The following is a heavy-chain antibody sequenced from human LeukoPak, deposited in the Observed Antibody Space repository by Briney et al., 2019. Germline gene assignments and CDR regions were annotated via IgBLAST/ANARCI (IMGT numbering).Heavy chain of an antibody. Sequence: DSVKLSCKASGYAFIGYYIHWVRQAPGQGLEWIGWINPNSGGTTYAQKFQGRVTMTRDTSTNTAYMELGRLRSDDTAVYYCARDAEEHQYNWGSNKWFDPWGQGTLVTVSS. J-gene: IGHJ5*02. CDR1: GYAFIGYY. D-gene: IGHD3-16*01. CDR2: INPNSGGT. V-gene: IGHV1-2*02. CDR3: ARDAEEHQYNWGSNKWFDP.